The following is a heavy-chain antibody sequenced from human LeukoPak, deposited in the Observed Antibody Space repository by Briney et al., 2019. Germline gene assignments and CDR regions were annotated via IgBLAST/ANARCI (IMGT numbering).Heavy chain of an antibody. CDR3: ARKYGSGGTFDY. V-gene: IGHV5-51*01. CDR1: GYSFTSYW. CDR2: ISPGDSDT. D-gene: IGHD6-19*01. Sequence: GESLKISCKASGYSFTSYWIAWVRQMPGKGQEWMGIISPGDSDTRYSPSFQGQVTISVDKSITTAYLQWSSLKASDIAMYYCARKYGSGGTFDYWGRGTLVTVSS. J-gene: IGHJ4*02.